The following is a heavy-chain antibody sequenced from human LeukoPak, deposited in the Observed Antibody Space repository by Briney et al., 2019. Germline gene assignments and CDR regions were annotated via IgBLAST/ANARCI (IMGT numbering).Heavy chain of an antibody. V-gene: IGHV3-53*01. Sequence: GALSLSCAASGFTVSTNYMSWVRQAPGKGLEWVSLISTDETTYSADSVRGRFTISRDNSRNTLFLQMDRLRPEDTAVYYCATDGYNYLEHWGQGTLVIVS. CDR3: ATDGYNYLEH. CDR2: ISTDETT. CDR1: GFTVSTNY. D-gene: IGHD5-24*01. J-gene: IGHJ4*02.